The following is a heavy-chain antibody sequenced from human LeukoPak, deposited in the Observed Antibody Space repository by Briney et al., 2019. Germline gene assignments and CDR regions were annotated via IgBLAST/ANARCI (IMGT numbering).Heavy chain of an antibody. Sequence: SGGSLRLSCAASGFTFSNSDMSWVRQAPGKGLEWVSAIGGSGSSTFYADSVKGRFTVSRDNSKNTLYLQMSSLRAEDTAVYYCAKSRLTPHTWGQGTLVTVSS. V-gene: IGHV3-23*01. J-gene: IGHJ5*02. CDR3: AKSRLTPHT. D-gene: IGHD1-14*01. CDR2: IGGSGSST. CDR1: GFTFSNSD.